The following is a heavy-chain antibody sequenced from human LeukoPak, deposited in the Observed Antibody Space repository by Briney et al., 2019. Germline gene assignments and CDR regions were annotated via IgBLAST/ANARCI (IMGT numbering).Heavy chain of an antibody. V-gene: IGHV1-18*01. D-gene: IGHD3-10*01. CDR3: ARDITSNAMVRGVITDIPTFDY. Sequence: GASVKVSCKASGYTFTSYAFSWVRQAPGQGLEWMGWISAYNGNTNYAQKLQGRVTMTTDTSTSTAYMELRSLRSDDTAVYYCARDITSNAMVRGVITDIPTFDYWGQGTLVTVSS. J-gene: IGHJ4*02. CDR1: GYTFTSYA. CDR2: ISAYNGNT.